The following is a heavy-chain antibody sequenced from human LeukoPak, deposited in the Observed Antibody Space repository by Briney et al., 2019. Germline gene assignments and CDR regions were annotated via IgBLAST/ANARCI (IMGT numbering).Heavy chain of an antibody. CDR1: GFTFSSYG. J-gene: IGHJ5*02. CDR3: ARGEGSSNSNWFDP. CDR2: IWSDGSYK. D-gene: IGHD3-10*01. V-gene: IGHV3-33*01. Sequence: GGSLRLSCAASGFTFSSYGFHCVRQAPGKGLEWVAVIWSDGSYKYYADSVKGRFTISRDDSKNTLYLQMNSLRAEDTAVYYCARGEGSSNSNWFDPWGQGTLVTVSS.